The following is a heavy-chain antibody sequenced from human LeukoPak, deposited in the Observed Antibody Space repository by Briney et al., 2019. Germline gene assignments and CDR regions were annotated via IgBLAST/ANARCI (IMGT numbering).Heavy chain of an antibody. D-gene: IGHD6-13*01. V-gene: IGHV6-1*01. Sequence: SQTLSLTCAISGDSVSSNSAAWNWIRQSPSRGLEWLGRTYYRSKWYNDYAVSVKSRITINPDTSKNQFSLKLRSVTAADTAVYYCARAPHGSSWPYYFDYWGQGTLVTVSS. CDR2: TYYRSKWYN. CDR3: ARAPHGSSWPYYFDY. J-gene: IGHJ4*02. CDR1: GDSVSSNSAA.